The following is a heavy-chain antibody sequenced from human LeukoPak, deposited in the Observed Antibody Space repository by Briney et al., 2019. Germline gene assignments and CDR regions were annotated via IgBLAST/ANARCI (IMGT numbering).Heavy chain of an antibody. J-gene: IGHJ4*02. CDR3: ARDPGYTTMVKDYFDY. Sequence: PGGSLRLSCAASGFTFSNYGMHWVRQAPGKGLECGSVICYDGTNKYYAYSVKGRFTIFRDNFKNTLYLQMNNLRAEDTAVYYCARDPGYTTMVKDYFDYWGQGTLVTVSS. V-gene: IGHV3-33*01. D-gene: IGHD5-18*01. CDR1: GFTFSNYG. CDR2: ICYDGTNK.